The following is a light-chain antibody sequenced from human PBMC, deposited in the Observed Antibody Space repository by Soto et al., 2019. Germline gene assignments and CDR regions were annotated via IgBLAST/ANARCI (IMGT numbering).Light chain of an antibody. CDR3: SSYTSSSCYV. V-gene: IGLV2-14*01. Sequence: QSVLTQPASVSGSPGQSITISCTGTSSDVGGYNYVSWYQQHPGKAPKLMIYDVSNRPSGVSNRFSGSKSGNTASLTISGLQAEDEADYYCSSYTSSSCYVFGTGTQLTVL. J-gene: IGLJ1*01. CDR2: DVS. CDR1: SSDVGGYNY.